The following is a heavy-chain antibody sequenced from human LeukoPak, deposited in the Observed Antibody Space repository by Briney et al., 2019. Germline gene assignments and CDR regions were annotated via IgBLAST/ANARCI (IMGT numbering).Heavy chain of an antibody. CDR2: ITPTLGTT. J-gene: IGHJ4*02. CDR3: ATFAAQDY. D-gene: IGHD2-15*01. V-gene: IGHV1-69*04. CDR1: GGTFSSFA. Sequence: ASVKVSCKASGGTFSSFAISWVRQAPGQGLEWMGRITPTLGTTNYAQKFQGRVTITADKSTSTAYLELTSLRSEDTAVYYCATFAAQDYWGQGTLVTVSS.